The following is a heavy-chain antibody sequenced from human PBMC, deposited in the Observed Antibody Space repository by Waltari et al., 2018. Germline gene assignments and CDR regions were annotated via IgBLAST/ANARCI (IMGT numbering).Heavy chain of an antibody. D-gene: IGHD2-21*01. V-gene: IGHV1-69*05. CDR1: GGTFSSYA. Sequence: QVQLVQSGAEVKKPGSSVKVSCKASGGTFSSYAISWVRQAPGQGLEGMGGIIPIFGTANYAQKCQGRVTITTEEATSTAYMELGSLRSEDTAVYYCAGGYCGGDCYEYFQHWGQGTLVTVSS. J-gene: IGHJ1*01. CDR3: AGGYCGGDCYEYFQH. CDR2: IIPIFGTA.